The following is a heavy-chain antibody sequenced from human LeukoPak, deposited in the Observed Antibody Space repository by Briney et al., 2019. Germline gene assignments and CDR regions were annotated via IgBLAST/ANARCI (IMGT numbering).Heavy chain of an antibody. Sequence: PGGSLRLSCAASGFTFSSCSMNWVRQAPGKGLEWVSSMSVSSGLIYYADSVKGRFTISRDNAKSSLYLQMNRLRVEDTAVYYCAREFAGSASGAGYWGQGTLVTVSS. CDR2: MSVSSGLI. V-gene: IGHV3-21*01. CDR1: GFTFSSCS. CDR3: AREFAGSASGAGY. J-gene: IGHJ4*02. D-gene: IGHD1-26*01.